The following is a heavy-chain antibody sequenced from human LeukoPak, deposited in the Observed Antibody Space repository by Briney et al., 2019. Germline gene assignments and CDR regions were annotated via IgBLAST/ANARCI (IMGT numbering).Heavy chain of an antibody. CDR2: INYSGST. J-gene: IGHJ3*02. D-gene: IGHD1-26*01. Sequence: PSETLSLTCTVSGGSLTRYHWGWIRQPPGKGLEWIGYINYSGSTNYSPSLESRVTISLDTSKNQFSLQLSSVTAADTAVYYCARRGVGATTWDAFDIWGQGTPVTVSS. CDR3: ARRGVGATTWDAFDI. V-gene: IGHV4-59*08. CDR1: GGSLTRYH.